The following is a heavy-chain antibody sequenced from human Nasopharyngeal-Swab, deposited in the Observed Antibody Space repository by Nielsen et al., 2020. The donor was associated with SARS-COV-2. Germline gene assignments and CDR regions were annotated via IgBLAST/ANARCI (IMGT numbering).Heavy chain of an antibody. Sequence: ASVKVSCKASGYTFTGHYMHWVRQAPGQGLEWMGWINPNSGGTNYAQKFQGRVTMTRDTSISTAYMELSRLRSDDTAVYYCARSGYSGYDPTGWFDPWGQGTLVTVSS. CDR2: INPNSGGT. J-gene: IGHJ5*02. CDR1: GYTFTGHY. D-gene: IGHD5-12*01. CDR3: ARSGYSGYDPTGWFDP. V-gene: IGHV1-2*02.